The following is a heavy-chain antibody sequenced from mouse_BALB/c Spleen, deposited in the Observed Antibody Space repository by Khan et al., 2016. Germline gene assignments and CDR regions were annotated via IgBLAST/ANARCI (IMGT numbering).Heavy chain of an antibody. CDR2: ISDGGSYT. CDR1: GFTFSDYY. CDR3: ARYRYDYFDY. J-gene: IGHJ2*01. Sequence: EVELVESGGGLVKPGGSLKLSCAASGFTFSDYYMYWVRQTPEKRLEWVATISDGGSYTYYPDSVKGRFTISRDNAKNNLYLQMSSLKSEDTAMYYCARYRYDYFDYWGQGTTLTVSS. V-gene: IGHV5-4*02. D-gene: IGHD2-14*01.